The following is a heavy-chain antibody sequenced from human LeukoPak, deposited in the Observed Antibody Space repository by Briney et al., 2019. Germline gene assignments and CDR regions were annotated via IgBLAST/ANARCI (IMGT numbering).Heavy chain of an antibody. Sequence: GGSLRLSCAASGFTFSDYYMSWIRQAPGKGLEWVSYISSSGSTIYYADSVKGRFTISRDNAKNSLYLQMTSLRAEDTAVYYCARVGGYYGSGSWTSNWFDSWGQGTLVIVSS. CDR2: ISSSGSTI. CDR1: GFTFSDYY. D-gene: IGHD3-10*01. CDR3: ARVGGYYGSGSWTSNWFDS. J-gene: IGHJ5*01. V-gene: IGHV3-11*01.